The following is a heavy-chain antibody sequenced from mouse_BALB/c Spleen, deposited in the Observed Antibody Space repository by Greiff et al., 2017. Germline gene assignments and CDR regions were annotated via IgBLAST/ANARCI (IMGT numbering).Heavy chain of an antibody. CDR3: ARGPTDDYFDY. Sequence: EVMLVESGGGLVQPGGSRKLSCAASGFTFSSFGMHWVRQAPEKGLEWVAYISSGSSTIYYADTVKGRFTISRDNPKNTLFLQMTSLRSEDTAMYYCARGPTDDYFDYWGQGTTLTVSS. CDR1: GFTFSSFG. CDR2: ISSGSSTI. J-gene: IGHJ2*01. V-gene: IGHV5-17*02.